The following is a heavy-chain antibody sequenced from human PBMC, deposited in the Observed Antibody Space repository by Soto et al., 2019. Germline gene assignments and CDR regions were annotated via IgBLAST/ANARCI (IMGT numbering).Heavy chain of an antibody. CDR3: AGELGTFSFYH. V-gene: IGHV4-30-4*01. CDR1: AGSIRSGDYY. J-gene: IGHJ4*02. CDR2: IDHSGSA. Sequence: QVQLQESGPGLVKPSQTLSLTCTVSAGSIRSGDYYWTWIRQPPGKGLEWIGYIDHSGSAYYNPSLKRRATISIDTSNIQFSLKMTSVTAADTAVYYCAGELGTFSFYHWGQGTLVTVSS. D-gene: IGHD7-27*01.